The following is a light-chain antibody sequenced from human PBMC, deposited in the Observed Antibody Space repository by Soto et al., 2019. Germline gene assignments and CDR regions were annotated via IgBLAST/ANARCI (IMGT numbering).Light chain of an antibody. CDR3: SSYAGSNNFV. Sequence: QSVLTQPPSASGTPGQRVTISCSGNSSNIGSNTVNWYQQHPGKAPKLMISEVSRRPSGVPERFSGSKSGNTASLTVSGLQADDEAHYYCSSYAGSNNFVFGTGTKVTVL. CDR1: SSNIGSNT. V-gene: IGLV2-8*01. CDR2: EVS. J-gene: IGLJ1*01.